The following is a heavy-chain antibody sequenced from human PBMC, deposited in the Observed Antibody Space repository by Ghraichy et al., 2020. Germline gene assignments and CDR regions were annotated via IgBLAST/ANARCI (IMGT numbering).Heavy chain of an antibody. J-gene: IGHJ6*02. CDR1: GDSVSSSSAA. D-gene: IGHD3-10*01. Sequence: SQTLSLTCAISGDSVSSSSAAWTWIRQSPSRGLEWLGRTYYRSKWCNDYAVSVKSRITLSADTSKNHFSLQLSSVTPEDTAVYYCARDRATMVRKFIISYYAMDVWGQGTTVTVSS. CDR2: TYYRSKWCN. CDR3: ARDRATMVRKFIISYYAMDV. V-gene: IGHV6-1*01.